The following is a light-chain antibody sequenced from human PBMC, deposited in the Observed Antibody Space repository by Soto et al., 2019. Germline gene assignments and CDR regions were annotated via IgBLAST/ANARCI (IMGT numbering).Light chain of an antibody. CDR1: QSLVYSDGNTY. Sequence: DVVMTQSPLSLPVTLGQPASISSRSSQSLVYSDGNTYFSWFLQRPGQPPRRLIHKVSNRNSGVPDRFRGSGAGTDFALKISGVEAEDVGVYYCLQATHWPPTFGQGTKVEIK. CDR3: LQATHWPPT. CDR2: KVS. J-gene: IGKJ1*01. V-gene: IGKV2-30*01.